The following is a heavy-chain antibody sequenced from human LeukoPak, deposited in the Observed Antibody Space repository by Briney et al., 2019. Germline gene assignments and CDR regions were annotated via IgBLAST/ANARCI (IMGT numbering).Heavy chain of an antibody. CDR2: IYSGGSP. CDR3: ARDGADNSGYYFGCL. J-gene: IGHJ3*01. D-gene: IGHD3-22*01. Sequence: PGGSLRLTCAASGFSVRSSYMSWVRQAPGKGLEWVSVIYSGGSPDYADSAKGRFTISTDNSKNTLYLQMNSLRVEDTAVYYCARDGADNSGYYFGCLWGQGTVVTVSS. CDR1: GFSVRSSY. V-gene: IGHV3-53*01.